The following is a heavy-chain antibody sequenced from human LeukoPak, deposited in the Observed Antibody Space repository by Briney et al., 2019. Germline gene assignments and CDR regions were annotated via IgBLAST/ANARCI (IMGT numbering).Heavy chain of an antibody. CDR3: ARISSNNWYNERGAFDV. V-gene: IGHV4-59*01. J-gene: IGHJ3*01. Sequence: SETLSLTCTVSGGSISSYYWSWVRQPPGKGLEWIGFVYYTGSTNYSPSLKSRVTISVDTSKNQFSLKLRSVTAADTAVYYCARISSNNWYNERGAFDVWGQGTMVTVSS. CDR2: VYYTGST. CDR1: GGSISSYY. D-gene: IGHD6-13*01.